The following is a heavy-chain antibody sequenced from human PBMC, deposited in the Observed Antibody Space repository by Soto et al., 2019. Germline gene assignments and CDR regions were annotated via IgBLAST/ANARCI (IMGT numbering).Heavy chain of an antibody. CDR1: GFTFSSYA. V-gene: IGHV3-23*01. Sequence: EVQLLESGGGLVQPGGSLRLSCAASGFTFSSYAMSWVRQAPGKGLEWVSAISGSGGSTYYAYSVKGRFTISRDNSKNTLYLQMNSLRAEDTAVYYCAKDSMQSKTTDAFDIWCQGTMVTVSS. CDR3: AKDSMQSKTTDAFDI. CDR2: ISGSGGST. J-gene: IGHJ3*02.